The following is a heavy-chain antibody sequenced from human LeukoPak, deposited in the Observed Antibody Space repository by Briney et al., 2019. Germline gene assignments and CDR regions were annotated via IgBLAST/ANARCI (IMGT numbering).Heavy chain of an antibody. CDR3: TTDYAPGY. CDR1: GFTFSNAW. V-gene: IGHV3-15*01. CDR2: IKSKTEGGTT. Sequence: GGSLRLSCAASGFTFSNAWMSWVRQAPGKGLEWVGRIKSKTEGGTTDYEAPVKGRFTISRDYSKNTLYLQRNSLKTEDTAVYYCTTDYAPGYWGQGTLVTVSS. J-gene: IGHJ4*02. D-gene: IGHD4-17*01.